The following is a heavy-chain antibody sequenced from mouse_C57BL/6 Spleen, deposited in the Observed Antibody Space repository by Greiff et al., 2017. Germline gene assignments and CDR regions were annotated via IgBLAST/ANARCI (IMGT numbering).Heavy chain of an antibody. V-gene: IGHV1-15*01. CDR3: TRSGNPWFAY. Sequence: VQLQQSGAELVRPGASVTLSCKASGYTFTDYEMHWVKQTPVHGLEWIGAIDPETGGTAYNQKFKGKAILTADKSSSTAYMELRSLTSEDSAVYYCTRSGNPWFAYWGQGTLLTVSA. J-gene: IGHJ3*01. CDR1: GYTFTDYE. D-gene: IGHD1-3*01. CDR2: IDPETGGT.